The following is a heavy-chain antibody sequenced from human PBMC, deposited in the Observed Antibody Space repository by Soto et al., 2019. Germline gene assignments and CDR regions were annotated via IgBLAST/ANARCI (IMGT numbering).Heavy chain of an antibody. CDR1: GYTFTNYA. CDR2: ISASTRNT. CDR3: ARCDCSVGSCYACWHFDL. V-gene: IGHV1-18*01. J-gene: IGHJ2*01. Sequence: QVQLVQSGAEVKKPGASVKVSCQASGYTFTNYAISWVRQAPGQGLEWMGWISASTRNTDQAQNFQGRVTMTIDTSTNTANLELRSVRSEDTAVYYCARCDCSVGSCYACWHFDLWGRGTLVTVSS. D-gene: IGHD2-15*01.